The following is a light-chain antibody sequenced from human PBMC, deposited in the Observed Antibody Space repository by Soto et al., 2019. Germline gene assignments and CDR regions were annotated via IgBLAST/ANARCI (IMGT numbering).Light chain of an antibody. CDR1: QGIRSY. J-gene: IGKJ1*01. CDR2: GAS. CDR3: QQRGTGPQT. V-gene: IGKV1-9*01. Sequence: DIQLTQSPFFLSASVGDRVTITCRASQGIRSYLAWYQQRPGKAPELLIYGASTLRTGVASRFSGSGSGTEFTLTISSLQPEDFAVYYCQQRGTGPQTFGQGTRVEIK.